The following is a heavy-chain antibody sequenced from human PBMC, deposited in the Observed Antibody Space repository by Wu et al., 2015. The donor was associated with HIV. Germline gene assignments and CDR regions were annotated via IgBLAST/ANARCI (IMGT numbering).Heavy chain of an antibody. CDR1: GYTFTSYG. CDR3: ARGVGYCSTPSCYGLLIDAFEI. CDR2: ISAYNGNT. J-gene: IGHJ3*02. Sequence: QVQLVQSGAEVKKPGASVKVSCKASGYTFTSYGISWVRQAPGQGLEWLGWISAYNGNTNYAQKLQGRVTMTTDTSTSTAYMDLSSLRSEDTAVYYCARGVGYCSTPSCYGLLIDAFEILGPRDNGHVSS. D-gene: IGHD2-2*01. V-gene: IGHV1-18*01.